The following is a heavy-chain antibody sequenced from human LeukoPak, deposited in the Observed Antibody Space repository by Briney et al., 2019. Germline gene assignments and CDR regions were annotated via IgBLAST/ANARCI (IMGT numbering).Heavy chain of an antibody. CDR3: AKDYSSGWFRYFDY. CDR1: GFTFSSYA. D-gene: IGHD6-19*01. Sequence: GGSPRLSCAASGFTFSSYAMSWVRQAPGKGLEWVSAISGSGGSTYYADSVKGRFTISRDNSKNTLYLQMNSLRAEDTAVYYCAKDYSSGWFRYFDYWGQGTLVTVSS. V-gene: IGHV3-23*01. CDR2: ISGSGGST. J-gene: IGHJ4*02.